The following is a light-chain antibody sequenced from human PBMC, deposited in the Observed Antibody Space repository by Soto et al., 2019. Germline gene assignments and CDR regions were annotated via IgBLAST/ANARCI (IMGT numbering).Light chain of an antibody. CDR2: AAS. J-gene: IGKJ4*01. CDR3: QQSYSAPLT. CDR1: QSIINY. V-gene: IGKV1-39*01. Sequence: DIQMTQSPSSLSTSVGDRVTITCRASQSIINYLNWYQRKPGKAPKLLIYAASSLQSGVPSRFSGSGSGTDFTLTTSSLQSEDFATFYCQQSYSAPLTFGVGTRVEIK.